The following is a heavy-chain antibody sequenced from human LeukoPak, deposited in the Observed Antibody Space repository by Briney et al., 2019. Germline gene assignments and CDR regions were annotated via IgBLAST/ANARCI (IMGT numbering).Heavy chain of an antibody. J-gene: IGHJ6*02. V-gene: IGHV1-2*06. CDR3: ARHYDFWGGYPQSPYYYYGMDV. CDR1: GYTFTGYY. CDR2: INPNSGGT. Sequence: ASVKVSCKASGYTFTGYYMHWVRQAPGQGLEWMGRINPNSGGTNYAQKFQGRVTMTRDTSISTAYMELSRLRSDDTAVYYCARHYDFWGGYPQSPYYYYGMDVWGQGTTVTVSS. D-gene: IGHD3-3*01.